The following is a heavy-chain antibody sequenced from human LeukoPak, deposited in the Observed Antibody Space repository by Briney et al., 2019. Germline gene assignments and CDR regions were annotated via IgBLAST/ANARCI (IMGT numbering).Heavy chain of an antibody. CDR2: ITSGGDYT. V-gene: IGHV3-21*01. CDR3: ARGHYDVLAASYEWTPDY. CDR1: GFTFNTFN. D-gene: IGHD3-9*01. J-gene: IGHJ4*02. Sequence: GGSVRLSCAASGFTFNTFNMNWLRQAPGKGLEWVSSITSGGDYTYYADSVKGRFTTSRDNAKDSLSLQLSSLRVEDTAIYYCARGHYDVLAASYEWTPDYRGQGTLVTVSS.